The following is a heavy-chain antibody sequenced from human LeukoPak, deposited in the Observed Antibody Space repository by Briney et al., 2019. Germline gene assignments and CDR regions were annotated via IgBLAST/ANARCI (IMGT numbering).Heavy chain of an antibody. CDR3: ACYSYFDY. J-gene: IGHJ4*02. CDR2: IYHSGSS. Sequence: SETLSLTCAVSGYSISSGYYWGWIRQPPGKGLEWIGSIYHSGSSYYNPSLKSRATTSADTSKNQFSLKLSSVTAADTAVYYCACYSYFDYWGQGTLVTVPS. CDR1: GYSISSGYY. D-gene: IGHD4-11*01. V-gene: IGHV4-38-2*01.